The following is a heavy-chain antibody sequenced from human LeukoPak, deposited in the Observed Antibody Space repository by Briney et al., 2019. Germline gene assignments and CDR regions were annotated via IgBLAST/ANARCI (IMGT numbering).Heavy chain of an antibody. V-gene: IGHV4-31*03. CDR3: ARVGLSPLNWFDP. J-gene: IGHJ5*02. Sequence: SETLSLTCTVSGGSISSGGYYWSWIRQHPGKGLERIGYIYYSGSTYYNPSLKSRVTISVDTSKNQFSLKLSPVTAADTAVYYCARVGLSPLNWFDPWGQGTLVTVSS. CDR1: GGSISSGGYY. D-gene: IGHD3-16*02. CDR2: IYYSGST.